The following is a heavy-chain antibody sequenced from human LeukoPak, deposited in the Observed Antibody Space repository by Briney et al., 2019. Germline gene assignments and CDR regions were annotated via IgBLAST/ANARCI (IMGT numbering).Heavy chain of an antibody. Sequence: PSETLSLTCAVYGGSFSGYYWSWIRQPPGKGLEWIGEINHSGSTNYNPSLKSRVTISVDTSKNQFSLKLSSVTAADTAVYYCARAQSEIVVVAATNFDYWGQGTLVTVSS. CDR2: INHSGST. J-gene: IGHJ4*02. V-gene: IGHV4-34*01. D-gene: IGHD2-15*01. CDR3: ARAQSEIVVVAATNFDY. CDR1: GGSFSGYY.